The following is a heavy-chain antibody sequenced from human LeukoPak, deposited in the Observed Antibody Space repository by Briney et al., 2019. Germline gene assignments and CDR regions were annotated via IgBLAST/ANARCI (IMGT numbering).Heavy chain of an antibody. D-gene: IGHD1-26*01. Sequence: PGGSLRLSCAASGFTFSSYAMSWVRQTPGKGLEWVSAISGSGGSTYYADSVKGRFTISRDNSKNTLFLQMDSLRPEDTALYYCAREGAVGASTYYFDSWGQGTLVTVSS. CDR1: GFTFSSYA. J-gene: IGHJ4*02. V-gene: IGHV3-23*01. CDR2: ISGSGGST. CDR3: AREGAVGASTYYFDS.